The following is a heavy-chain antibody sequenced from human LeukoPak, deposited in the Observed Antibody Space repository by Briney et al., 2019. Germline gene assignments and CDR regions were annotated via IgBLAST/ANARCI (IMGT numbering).Heavy chain of an antibody. CDR1: GGSISSCTW. D-gene: IGHD7-27*01. CDR3: ASRWDVTGEPC. J-gene: IGHJ4*02. CDR2: MSRDGTT. V-gene: IGHV4-4*02. Sequence: SGTLSLTCAVSGGSISSCTWWTWVRQPPGRGLEWIGEMSRDGTTNYNPSLKSRVTVSLDKTKNQFSLNLYSVTAADTAVYFCASRWDVTGEPCWGQGTLVTVSS.